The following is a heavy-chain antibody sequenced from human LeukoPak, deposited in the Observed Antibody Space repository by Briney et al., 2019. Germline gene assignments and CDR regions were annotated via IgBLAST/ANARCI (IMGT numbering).Heavy chain of an antibody. CDR3: ARQYCSSISCCFDY. J-gene: IGHJ4*02. V-gene: IGHV4-39*01. CDR2: IYYSGTT. D-gene: IGHD2-2*01. Sequence: PSETLSLTCTVSGGSISSTAYYWGWLRQPPGRGLEWIATIYYSGTTYYNPSLESRVTISVDTSKNQFSLKLSSVTAADTSVYYCARQYCSSISCCFDYWGQGTLVPVSS. CDR1: GGSISSTAYY.